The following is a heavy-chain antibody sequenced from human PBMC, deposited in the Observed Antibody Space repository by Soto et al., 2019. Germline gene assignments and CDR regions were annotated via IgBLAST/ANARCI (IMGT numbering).Heavy chain of an antibody. CDR3: AKDCVWNDLYCGMDV. V-gene: IGHV3-48*02. Sequence: GGSLRLSCAASGFTFSSYSMNWVRQAPGKGLEWVSYISSSSSTIYYADSVKGRFTISRDNAENSLYLQMNSLRDEDTAVYYCAKDCVWNDLYCGMDVWGQGTTVTVSS. CDR1: GFTFSSYS. D-gene: IGHD1-1*01. CDR2: ISSSSSTI. J-gene: IGHJ6*02.